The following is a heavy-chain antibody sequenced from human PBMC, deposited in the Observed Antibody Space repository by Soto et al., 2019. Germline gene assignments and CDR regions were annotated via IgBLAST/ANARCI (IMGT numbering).Heavy chain of an antibody. V-gene: IGHV3-15*01. D-gene: IGHD3-16*02. CDR3: TTYYYMGRRDRYRWPY. Sequence: GGSLRLSCAASGFTFSNAWMSWVRQAPGKGLEWVARIKSKIDGGTMDHAAPVKGRFTISRDDSKNTLYLQMDSLETEDTAVYYCTTYYYMGRRDRYRWPYWGKGVLVTVS. CDR2: IKSKIDGGTM. J-gene: IGHJ4*02. CDR1: GFTFSNAW.